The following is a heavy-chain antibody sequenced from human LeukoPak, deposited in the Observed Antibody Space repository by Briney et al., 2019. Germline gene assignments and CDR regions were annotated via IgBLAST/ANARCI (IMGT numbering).Heavy chain of an antibody. V-gene: IGHV3-23*01. CDR1: GFTFSSYG. J-gene: IGHJ3*02. CDR2: ISGSSSII. CDR3: AKFYDSSGYYQADAFDI. D-gene: IGHD3-22*01. Sequence: GGSLRLSCAASGFTFSSYGMSWVRQAPGKGLEWVSYISGSSSIIYYADSVKGRFTISRDNSKNTLYLQMNSLRAEDTAVYYCAKFYDSSGYYQADAFDIWGQGTMVTVSS.